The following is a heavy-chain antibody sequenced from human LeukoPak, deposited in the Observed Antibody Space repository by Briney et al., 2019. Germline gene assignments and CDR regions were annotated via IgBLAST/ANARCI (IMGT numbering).Heavy chain of an antibody. Sequence: SDTLSLTCTVSGGSISSSRYYWCSIRQPPGKGLERIGSIYYSGSPYYNPSLMSRVTISVDTSKNQFSLKLRSVLAAGTAVYYCARRAGAAAGTLYFDYWGQGTLVTVSS. V-gene: IGHV4-39*01. CDR3: ARRAGAAAGTLYFDY. CDR1: GGSISSSRYY. D-gene: IGHD6-13*01. CDR2: IYYSGSP. J-gene: IGHJ4*02.